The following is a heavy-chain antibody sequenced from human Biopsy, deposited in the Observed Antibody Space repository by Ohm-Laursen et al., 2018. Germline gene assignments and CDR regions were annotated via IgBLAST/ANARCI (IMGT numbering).Heavy chain of an antibody. V-gene: IGHV1-69*06. D-gene: IGHD3-9*01. CDR2: NIPILGTG. CDR3: ATKLTGYFHH. Sequence: GSSVKVSCKSPEGTFSNYGVNWVRQAPGQGLEWLGGNIPILGTGNYAQKFQGRVTVAADTSTSTATMELRSLRSDDTAVYYCATKLTGYFHHWGQGALVIVSS. CDR1: EGTFSNYG. J-gene: IGHJ1*01.